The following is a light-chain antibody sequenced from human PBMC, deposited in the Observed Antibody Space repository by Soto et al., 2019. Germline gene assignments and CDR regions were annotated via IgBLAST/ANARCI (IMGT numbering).Light chain of an antibody. J-gene: IGKJ1*01. Sequence: IQMTQSPSSLSASVGDRVTITCRASQSISSYLSWYQQKPRTAPKLLIYGASTLQSGVPSRFSGSGSGSDFTLTISILQAEDFATYYCQQSYSTPRTFGQGTKGDIK. V-gene: IGKV1-39*01. CDR3: QQSYSTPRT. CDR1: QSISSY. CDR2: GAS.